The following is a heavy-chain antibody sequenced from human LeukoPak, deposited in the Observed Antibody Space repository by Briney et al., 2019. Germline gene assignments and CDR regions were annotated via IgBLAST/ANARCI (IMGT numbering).Heavy chain of an antibody. V-gene: IGHV3-7*01. CDR1: GFTFSGYW. J-gene: IGHJ4*02. CDR2: MNEVGSET. Sequence: GGSLRLSCAASGFTFSGYWMGWVRQAPGKGLEWVANMNEVGSETHSVDSVKGRFTISRDSARSSLYLQMNSLRAEDTAVYYCARRLGGSSQRDYWGQGTLVTVSS. D-gene: IGHD1-26*01. CDR3: ARRLGGSSQRDY.